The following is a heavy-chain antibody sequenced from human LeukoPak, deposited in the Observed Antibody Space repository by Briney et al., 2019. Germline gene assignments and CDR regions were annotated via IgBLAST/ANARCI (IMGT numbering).Heavy chain of an antibody. J-gene: IGHJ6*04. V-gene: IGHV4-34*01. Sequence: SETLSLTCAVYGGSFSGYYWSWIRQPPGKGLEWIGEINHSGSTSYNPSLKSRVTISVDTSKNQFSLKLSSVTAADTAVYYCARRLNLGMDVWAKGPRSPSPQ. CDR1: GGSFSGYY. CDR2: INHSGST. CDR3: ARRLNLGMDV.